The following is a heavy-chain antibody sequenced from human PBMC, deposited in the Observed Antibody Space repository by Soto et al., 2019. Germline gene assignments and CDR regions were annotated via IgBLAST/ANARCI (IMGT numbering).Heavy chain of an antibody. CDR1: GGSIRSPAYQ. Sequence: SETLSLTCTVSGGSIRSPAYQWSWIRQHPGKGLEWIGYISHSGSTYYNPSLKSRVIISVDTSKNQFSLSLTSVTAADTAVYYCAREYTYGSNCFDCWGQGDLVTVS. CDR3: AREYTYGSNCFDC. V-gene: IGHV4-31*03. CDR2: ISHSGST. J-gene: IGHJ4*02. D-gene: IGHD5-18*01.